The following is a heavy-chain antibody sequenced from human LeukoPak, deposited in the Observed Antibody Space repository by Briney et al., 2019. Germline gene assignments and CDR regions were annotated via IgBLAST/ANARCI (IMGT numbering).Heavy chain of an antibody. Sequence: GESLQISCQGSGYSFTSYGIGWVRQMPGKGLEWMGIIYPGDSDTRYSPSFQGQVTISADKSISTAYLQWSSLKASDTAIYYCARHAGYGGNLYYYGMDVWGQGTTVTVSS. CDR1: GYSFTSYG. D-gene: IGHD4-23*01. V-gene: IGHV5-51*01. CDR2: IYPGDSDT. CDR3: ARHAGYGGNLYYYGMDV. J-gene: IGHJ6*02.